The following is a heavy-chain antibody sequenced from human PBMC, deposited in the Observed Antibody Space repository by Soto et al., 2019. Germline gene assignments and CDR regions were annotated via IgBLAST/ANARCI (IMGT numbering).Heavy chain of an antibody. CDR2: IHAGNGDI. CDR1: GYTFTSCA. CDR3: ARYDILTGYPLSNAFDI. J-gene: IGHJ3*02. V-gene: IGHV1-3*01. Sequence: QVQLVQSGAEVKKPGASVKVSCKASGYTFTSCAIHWLRQAPGQSLEWVGWIHAGNGDIKYSQKFQGRVTITGDTSASTAYMELSSLTSEDTAIYYCARYDILTGYPLSNAFDIWGQGTMVTVSS. D-gene: IGHD3-9*01.